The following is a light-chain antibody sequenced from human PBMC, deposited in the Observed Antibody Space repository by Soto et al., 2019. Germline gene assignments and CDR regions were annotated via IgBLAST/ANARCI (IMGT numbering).Light chain of an antibody. J-gene: IGKJ2*01. CDR1: QSISSRN. Sequence: EIVLTQSPDTLSLSPREGATLSCRASQSISSRNLAWYQQKPGQAPRLLIYGTSSRATGIPDRFSGSGSVTDFTLTINRLEPEDFAVYYCQQYSDFPYTFGQGTKLEVK. CDR2: GTS. V-gene: IGKV3-20*01. CDR3: QQYSDFPYT.